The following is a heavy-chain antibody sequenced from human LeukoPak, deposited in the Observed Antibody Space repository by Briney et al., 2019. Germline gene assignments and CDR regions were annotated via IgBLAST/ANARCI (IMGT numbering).Heavy chain of an antibody. CDR3: AKEHVLKGTADF. V-gene: IGHV3-30*18. CDR2: VSYDGSNK. Sequence: GGSLRLSCAASGFAFSSYGIHWVRQAPGKGLDWVGVVSYDGSNKYYADSVKGRFIISRDNSKNTLYLQMNGLRVEDTAVYYCAKEHVLKGTADFWGQGTLATVSS. CDR1: GFAFSSYG. D-gene: IGHD1-7*01. J-gene: IGHJ4*02.